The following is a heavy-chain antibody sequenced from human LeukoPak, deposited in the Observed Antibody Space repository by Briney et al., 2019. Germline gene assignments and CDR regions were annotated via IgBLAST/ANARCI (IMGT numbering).Heavy chain of an antibody. CDR2: MSTSGSI. Sequence: GGSQRLSCAASEFTLSIYTMNWVRQAPGKGLEWVSYMSTSGSISYADSVKGRFTISRDNAKNSLYLQMNSLRDEDTAVYYCARMIDYNYGYAFDYWGQGTLVTVSS. CDR3: ARMIDYNYGYAFDY. V-gene: IGHV3-48*02. D-gene: IGHD5-18*01. J-gene: IGHJ4*02. CDR1: EFTLSIYT.